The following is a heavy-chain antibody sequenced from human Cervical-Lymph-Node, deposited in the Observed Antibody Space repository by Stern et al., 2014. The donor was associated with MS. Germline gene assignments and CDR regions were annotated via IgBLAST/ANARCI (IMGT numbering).Heavy chain of an antibody. CDR2: INPNFGTA. CDR3: ARGELKEGLVRGMGV. Sequence: QVQLGQSGAEVKKPGSSVKVSCKASGGTFSSYAISWVRQAPGQGLEWMGGINPNFGTANYAQKFQGRVTSTADESTSTAYMELSSLRSEDTAVYYCARGELKEGLVRGMGVGGQGTRVTVSS. D-gene: IGHD1-26*01. V-gene: IGHV1-69*01. CDR1: GGTFSSYA. J-gene: IGHJ6*02.